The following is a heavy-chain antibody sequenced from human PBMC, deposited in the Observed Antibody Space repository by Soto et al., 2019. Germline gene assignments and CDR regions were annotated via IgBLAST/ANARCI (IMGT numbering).Heavy chain of an antibody. CDR1: GFTFSSYA. J-gene: IGHJ5*02. V-gene: IGHV3-23*01. Sequence: GGSLRLSCAASGFTFSSYAMSWVRQAPGKGLEWASAISGSGGSTYYADSVKGRFTISRENSKNTLYLQMNSLRAEDTAVYFCAKDLWVGATGDWFDPWGQGTLVTVSS. D-gene: IGHD1-26*01. CDR2: ISGSGGST. CDR3: AKDLWVGATGDWFDP.